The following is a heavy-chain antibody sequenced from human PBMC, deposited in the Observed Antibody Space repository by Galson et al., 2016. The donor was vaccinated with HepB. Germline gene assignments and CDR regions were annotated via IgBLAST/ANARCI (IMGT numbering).Heavy chain of an antibody. D-gene: IGHD6-13*01. J-gene: IGHJ4*02. CDR3: ARVSAAGGTRLFDY. CDR2: IYSSGST. Sequence: SETLSLTCTVSGGSISNYYWNWIRQPPGKGLEWIGFIYSSGSTSYNPSLKSRVTIAIDTSTNQYSLKLSSVTAADTAVYYCARVSAAGGTRLFDYWGQGTLVTVSS. CDR1: GGSISNYY. V-gene: IGHV4-59*01.